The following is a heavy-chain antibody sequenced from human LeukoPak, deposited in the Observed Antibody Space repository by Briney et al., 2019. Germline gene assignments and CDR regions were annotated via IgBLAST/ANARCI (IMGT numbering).Heavy chain of an antibody. CDR1: GFTFSSYG. CDR3: AKTRSSGWEFDY. V-gene: IGHV3-21*01. J-gene: IGHJ4*02. D-gene: IGHD6-19*01. Sequence: GGSLRLSCAASGFTFSSYGMHWVRQAPGKGLEWVSSITSSSTYIYYADSVKGRFTISRDNAKNSLYLQMNNLRAEDTAVYYCAKTRSSGWEFDYWGQGTLVTVSS. CDR2: ITSSSTYI.